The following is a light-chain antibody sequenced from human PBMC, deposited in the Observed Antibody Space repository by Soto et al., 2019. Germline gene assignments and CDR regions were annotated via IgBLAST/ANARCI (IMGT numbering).Light chain of an antibody. J-gene: IGKJ1*01. V-gene: IGKV3D-15*01. CDR3: QQYRGWPST. Sequence: EIVLTQSPGTLSVSPGERVTLSCRASQSVDIDLAWYQQKPGQAPRLLIYGASTRATDMPGRFRGSGAGAEFTLTISSLQSEDSAVYYCQQYRGWPSTFGQGTKVEIK. CDR1: QSVDID. CDR2: GAS.